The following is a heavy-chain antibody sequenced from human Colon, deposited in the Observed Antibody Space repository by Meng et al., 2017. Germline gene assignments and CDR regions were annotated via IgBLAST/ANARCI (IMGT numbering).Heavy chain of an antibody. J-gene: IGHJ6*02. Sequence: SGPTLVKPPQTLTLTCTFSGFSLSTSGMCVSWVRQPPGKALEWLALIDWDDDKYYSTSLKTRLTISKDTSKNQVVLTMTNMDPVDTATYYCARMMLRISGDYADYYYYYYGMDVWGQGTTVTVSS. CDR1: GFSLSTSGMC. V-gene: IGHV2-70*20. CDR3: ARMMLRISGDYADYYYYYYGMDV. CDR2: IDWDDDK. D-gene: IGHD4-17*01.